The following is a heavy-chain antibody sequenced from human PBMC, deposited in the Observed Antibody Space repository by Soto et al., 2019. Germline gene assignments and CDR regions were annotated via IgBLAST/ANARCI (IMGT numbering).Heavy chain of an antibody. CDR1: GYTFTSYG. CDR3: ATDDGDPTFDY. J-gene: IGHJ4*02. D-gene: IGHD4-17*01. CDR2: ISAYNGNT. Sequence: QVQLVQSGAEVKKPGASVKVSCKASGYTFTSYGISWVRQAPGQGLEWMGWISAYNGNTNYAQKLQGRVPMTTDTPTSTAYVELRSLSSDDTAVYYCATDDGDPTFDYWGQGTLVTVSS. V-gene: IGHV1-18*01.